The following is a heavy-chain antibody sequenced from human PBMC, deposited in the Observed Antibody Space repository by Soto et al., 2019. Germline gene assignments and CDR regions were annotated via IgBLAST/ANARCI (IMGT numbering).Heavy chain of an antibody. D-gene: IGHD6-13*01. J-gene: IGHJ4*02. CDR1: GFTFSSYG. V-gene: IGHV3-33*01. CDR3: ARWGIAAGDY. CDR2: IWYDGSNK. Sequence: QVQLVESGGGVVQPGRSLRLSCAASGFTFSSYGMHWVRQAPGKGLEWVAVIWYDGSNKYYADSVKGRFTISRDNSKNTLYRQMNSLRAEDTAVSYCARWGIAAGDYWGQGTLVTVSS.